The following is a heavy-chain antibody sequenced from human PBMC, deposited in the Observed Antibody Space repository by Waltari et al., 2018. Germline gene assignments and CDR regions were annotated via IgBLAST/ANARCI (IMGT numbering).Heavy chain of an antibody. V-gene: IGHV1-8*01. D-gene: IGHD6-6*01. CDR1: GYTFTSSD. CDR2: MNPNRGNT. Sequence: QVQLVQSGAEVKKPGASVKVSCKASGYTFTSSDINWVRQATGQGLEWMGWMNPNRGNTGYAQKFQGRVTMTRNTSISTAYMELSSLRSEDTAVYYCARVSHSSSSAYYYYGMDVWGQGTTVTVSS. CDR3: ARVSHSSSSAYYYYGMDV. J-gene: IGHJ6*02.